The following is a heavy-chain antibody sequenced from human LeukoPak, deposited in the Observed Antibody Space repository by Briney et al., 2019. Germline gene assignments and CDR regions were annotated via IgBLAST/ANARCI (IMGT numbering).Heavy chain of an antibody. J-gene: IGHJ5*02. V-gene: IGHV1-18*01. CDR2: ISAYNGNT. CDR1: GYTFTSYG. Sequence: ASVKVSCKASGYTFTSYGISWVRQAPGQGLEWMGWISAYNGNTNYAQKLQGRVTMTTGTSTSTAYMELRSLRSEDTAVYYCARANDDDSSGYHTSWFDPWGQGTLVTVSS. CDR3: ARANDDDSSGYHTSWFDP. D-gene: IGHD3-22*01.